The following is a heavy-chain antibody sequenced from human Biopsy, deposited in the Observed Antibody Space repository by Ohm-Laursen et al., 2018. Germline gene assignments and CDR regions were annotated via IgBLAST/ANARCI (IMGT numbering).Heavy chain of an antibody. D-gene: IGHD3-22*01. V-gene: IGHV3-9*01. Sequence: SLRLSCAASGFIFDNYGMHWVRQAPGKGLEWVSGINWNSGDIVYADSVKGRFTISRDNSKNTLYLQMNNLSAEDTAVYYCARSTYYYESSGTRRGLDIWGQGTMVTVSS. CDR1: GFIFDNYG. CDR3: ARSTYYYESSGTRRGLDI. CDR2: INWNSGDI. J-gene: IGHJ3*02.